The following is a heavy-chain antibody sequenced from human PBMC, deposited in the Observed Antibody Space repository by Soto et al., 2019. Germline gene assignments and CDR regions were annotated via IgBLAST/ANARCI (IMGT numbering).Heavy chain of an antibody. CDR1: GLTPGNIW. D-gene: IGHD3-10*01. CDR3: ARVSGYGSGASVNLDLDY. V-gene: IGHV3-7*01. CDR2: IKWDASEK. Sequence: GGSLSPACAVSGLTPGNIWTSWVRPAQGKGLEWEAAIKWDASEKKYGGAMKGRFTMSRDNAKNTVYLQMDGLIDEDTAVYYCARVSGYGSGASVNLDLDYWGHGTLVTVSS. J-gene: IGHJ4*01.